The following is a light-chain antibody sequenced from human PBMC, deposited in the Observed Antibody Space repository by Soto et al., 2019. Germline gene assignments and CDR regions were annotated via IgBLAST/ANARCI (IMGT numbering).Light chain of an antibody. V-gene: IGKV4-1*01. Sequence: DIVLTPSPDSLAVSLGERATINCKSSQSIVSTSNNNNYLAWYQQKPEQPPKLLISWASTRESGVPDRFSGSVSVTDFTLTITSLQAEDLAVYYCQQYYSTPYTFGQGTRLEIK. CDR2: WAS. CDR3: QQYYSTPYT. J-gene: IGKJ2*01. CDR1: QSIVSTSNNNNY.